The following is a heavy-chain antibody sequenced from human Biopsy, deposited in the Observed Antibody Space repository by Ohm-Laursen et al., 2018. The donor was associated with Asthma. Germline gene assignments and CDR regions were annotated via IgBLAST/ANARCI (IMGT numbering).Heavy chain of an antibody. Sequence: SLRLSCAAPGFTFSSYAMSWVRQAPGKGLEWVSAISGSGGSTYYADSVKGRFTISRDNSKNTLYLQMNSLRAEDTAVYYCAKDRDYDILTGPPGLDYWGQGTLVTVSS. V-gene: IGHV3-23*01. CDR1: GFTFSSYA. D-gene: IGHD3-9*01. J-gene: IGHJ4*02. CDR3: AKDRDYDILTGPPGLDY. CDR2: ISGSGGST.